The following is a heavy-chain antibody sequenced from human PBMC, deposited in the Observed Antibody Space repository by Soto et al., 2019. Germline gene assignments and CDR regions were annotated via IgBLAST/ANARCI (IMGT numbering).Heavy chain of an antibody. Sequence: ASVKVSCKASGGTFSSYAISWVRQAPGQGLEWMGWINAGTGSTRYSQNFQGRVTITRDTSASTAYMELSSLIFEDTGVYYCARERAVSANFFDYWGLGTLVTVSS. CDR2: INAGTGST. CDR1: GGTFSSYA. J-gene: IGHJ4*02. V-gene: IGHV1-3*01. D-gene: IGHD2-21*02. CDR3: ARERAVSANFFDY.